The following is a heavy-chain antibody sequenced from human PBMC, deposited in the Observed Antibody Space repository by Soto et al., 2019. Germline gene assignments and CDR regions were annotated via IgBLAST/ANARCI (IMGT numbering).Heavy chain of an antibody. D-gene: IGHD2-21*02. Sequence: ASVKVSCKASGYTFTSYGISWVRQAPGQGLEWMGWISAYNGNTNYAQKLQGRVTMTTDTSTSTAYMELRSLRSDDTAVYYCARVKGHIVVVTAGRFDYWGQGTLVTVCS. CDR1: GYTFTSYG. CDR3: ARVKGHIVVVTAGRFDY. V-gene: IGHV1-18*01. CDR2: ISAYNGNT. J-gene: IGHJ4*02.